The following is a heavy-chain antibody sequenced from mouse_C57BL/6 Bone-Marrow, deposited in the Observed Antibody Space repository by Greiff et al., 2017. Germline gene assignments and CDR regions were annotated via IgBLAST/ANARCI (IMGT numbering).Heavy chain of an antibody. CDR2: IYPGDGDT. V-gene: IGHV1-82*01. J-gene: IGHJ3*01. Sequence: VQLQQSGPELVKPGASVKISCKASGYAFSSSWMNWVKQRPGKGLEWIGRIYPGDGDTNYNGKFKGKATLTADKSSSTAYMQLSSLTSEDSAVYFCARNFSFAYWGQGTLVTVSA. CDR3: ARNFSFAY. CDR1: GYAFSSSW.